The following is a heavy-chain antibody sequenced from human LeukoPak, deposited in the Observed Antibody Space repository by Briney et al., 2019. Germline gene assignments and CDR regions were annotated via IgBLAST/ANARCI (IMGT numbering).Heavy chain of an antibody. CDR2: INHGGSA. V-gene: IGHV4-34*01. J-gene: IGHJ6*03. Sequence: SETLSLTCAVYGGSFSNAWMSWVRQAPGKGLEWIGEINHGGSANYNPSLKSRVTISVDTSKNQFSLKLSSVTAADTAVYYCARVFYYYYYYMDVWGKGTTVTVSS. CDR3: ARVFYYYYYYMDV. CDR1: GGSFSNAW.